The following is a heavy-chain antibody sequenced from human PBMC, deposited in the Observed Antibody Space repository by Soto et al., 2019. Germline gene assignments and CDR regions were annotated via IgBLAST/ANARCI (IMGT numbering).Heavy chain of an antibody. Sequence: GASVKVSCKASGGTISSYAISWVRQAPGQGLEWMGGIIPIFGTANYAQKFQGRVTITADESTSTAYMELSSLRSEDTAVYYCALVVAATTPYFDYWGQGTLVTVSS. V-gene: IGHV1-69*13. CDR3: ALVVAATTPYFDY. J-gene: IGHJ4*02. CDR2: IIPIFGTA. CDR1: GGTISSYA. D-gene: IGHD2-15*01.